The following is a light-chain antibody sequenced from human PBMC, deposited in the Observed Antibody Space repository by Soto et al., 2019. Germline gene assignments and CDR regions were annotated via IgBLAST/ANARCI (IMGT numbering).Light chain of an antibody. Sequence: DIQMTQSPSALSASIGDRVTVTCRASQSIRKWVAWYQQKPGKAPKLLIYEASILESGVPSRVSGSGSGTEFTLTISSLQPDYFATYYCQQYYSYPWTFGPGTKVEI. V-gene: IGKV1-5*03. CDR3: QQYYSYPWT. CDR1: QSIRKW. CDR2: EAS. J-gene: IGKJ1*01.